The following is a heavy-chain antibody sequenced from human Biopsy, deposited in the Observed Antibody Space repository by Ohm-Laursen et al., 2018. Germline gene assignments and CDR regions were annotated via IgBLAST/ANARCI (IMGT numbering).Heavy chain of an antibody. CDR1: GFTFSNYG. CDR3: ARDQSGLRGINWYFDL. Sequence: RSLRLSCAACGFTFSNYGMHWVRQAPGKGLEWVALIWYDGSNKNSEDSVKGRFTVSRDNSKNTLFLQMNNLRAEDTAVYYCARDQSGLRGINWYFDLWGRGTLVTVSS. D-gene: IGHD5/OR15-5a*01. V-gene: IGHV3-33*01. J-gene: IGHJ2*01. CDR2: IWYDGSNK.